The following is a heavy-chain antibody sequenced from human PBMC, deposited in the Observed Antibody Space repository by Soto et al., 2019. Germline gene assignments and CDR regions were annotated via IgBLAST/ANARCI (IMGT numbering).Heavy chain of an antibody. CDR3: AKDRHPDGIWTFDY. V-gene: IGHV3-23*01. CDR1: GFSFSGYT. Sequence: EVQLLESGGHLIQPGESLRLSCAASGFSFSGYTMNWVRQAQGKGLEWISGINGGGGTTYYADSVKGRFTISRDDSKNILYLQMNSPRAEDTAIYYCAKDRHPDGIWTFDYWGRGTLVTASS. D-gene: IGHD3-9*01. CDR2: INGGGGTT. J-gene: IGHJ4*02.